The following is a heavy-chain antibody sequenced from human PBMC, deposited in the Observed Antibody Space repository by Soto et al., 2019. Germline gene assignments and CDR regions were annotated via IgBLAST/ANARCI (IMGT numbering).Heavy chain of an antibody. CDR3: ARTTSGYCSGGSCPTSFDY. Sequence: SQTLSLTCAISGDSVSSNSAAWNWIRQSPSRGLEWLGRTYYRSKWYNDYAVSVKSRITINPDTSKNQFSLQLNSVTPEDTAVYYCARTTSGYCSGGSCPTSFDYWGQGTLVTVSS. J-gene: IGHJ4*02. CDR1: GDSVSSNSAA. CDR2: TYYRSKWYN. V-gene: IGHV6-1*01. D-gene: IGHD2-15*01.